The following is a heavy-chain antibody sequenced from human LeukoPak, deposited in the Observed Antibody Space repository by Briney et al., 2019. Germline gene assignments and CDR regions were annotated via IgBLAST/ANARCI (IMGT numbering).Heavy chain of an antibody. CDR3: ARGRYCSADICSGGDAFDI. CDR2: INHSGST. J-gene: IGHJ3*02. CDR1: GGSFSGYY. V-gene: IGHV4-34*01. D-gene: IGHD2-15*01. Sequence: SETLSLTCAVYGGSFSGYYWSWIRQPPGKGLEWIGEINHSGSTNDNPSLKTRVTMSVDTSKNQFSLKLTSVTAADTAVYYCARGRYCSADICSGGDAFDIWGQGTMVSVSS.